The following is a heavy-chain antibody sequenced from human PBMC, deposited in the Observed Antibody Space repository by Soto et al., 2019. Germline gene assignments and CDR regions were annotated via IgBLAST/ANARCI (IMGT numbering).Heavy chain of an antibody. CDR3: ARGPKSAWAFDI. J-gene: IGHJ3*02. CDR1: GGSFSGYY. V-gene: IGHV4-34*01. CDR2: IYHSGST. Sequence: QVQLQQWGAGLLKPSETLSLTCAVYGGSFSGYYWSWIRQPPGKGLEWIVEIYHSGSTNYNPSLKGRVTISVDKSKHHFSLRLSSVTAADTAVYYCARGPKSAWAFDIWGQGTMVTVSS.